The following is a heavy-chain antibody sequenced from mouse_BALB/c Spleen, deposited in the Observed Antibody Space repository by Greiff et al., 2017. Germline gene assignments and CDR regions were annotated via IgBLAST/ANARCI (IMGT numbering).Heavy chain of an antibody. CDR3: TSACTTVVDWYFDV. Sequence: QVQLQQPGAELVKPGTSVKLSCKASGYNFTSYWIHWVKLRPGQGLEWIGDIYPGSGSTNYNEMFKSKATVTVDTSSSTAYIQLSRLASEDSAYYYCTSACTTVVDWYFDVWGAGTTVTVSS. J-gene: IGHJ1*01. CDR1: GYNFTSYW. V-gene: IGHV1-55*01. D-gene: IGHD1-1*01. CDR2: IYPGSGST.